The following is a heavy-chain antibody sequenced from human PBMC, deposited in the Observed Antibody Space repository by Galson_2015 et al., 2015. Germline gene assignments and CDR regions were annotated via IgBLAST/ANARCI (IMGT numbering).Heavy chain of an antibody. J-gene: IGHJ3*02. CDR3: ARGCSSTSCYLRDAFDI. Sequence: SVKVSCEASGYTFTSYGISWVRQAPGQGLEWMGWINPNSGGTNYAQKFQGWATMTRDTSISTAYMELSRLRSDDTAVYYCARGCSSTSCYLRDAFDIWGQGTMVTVSS. D-gene: IGHD2-2*01. CDR1: GYTFTSYG. V-gene: IGHV1-2*04. CDR2: INPNSGGT.